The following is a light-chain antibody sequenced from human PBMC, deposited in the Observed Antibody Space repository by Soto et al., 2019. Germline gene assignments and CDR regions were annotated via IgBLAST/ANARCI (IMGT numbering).Light chain of an antibody. V-gene: IGKV3-15*01. Sequence: EIVMTQSPATLSVSPGERVTLSGRASQSVSGNLAWYQQKPGQAPRLLIYAASTRATGIPARFSGSGSGTEFTLTISSLQSEDFAGYYCQQYNNWPPWTFGQGTKVEIK. CDR3: QQYNNWPPWT. J-gene: IGKJ1*01. CDR1: QSVSGN. CDR2: AAS.